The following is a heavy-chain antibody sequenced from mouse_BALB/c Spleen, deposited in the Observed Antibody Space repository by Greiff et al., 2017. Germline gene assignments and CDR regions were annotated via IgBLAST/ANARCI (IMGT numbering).Heavy chain of an antibody. J-gene: IGHJ2*01. V-gene: IGHV1-69*01. Sequence: QVQLKQPGAELVMPGASVKMSCKASGYTFTDYWMHWVKQRPGQGLEWIGAIDTSDSYTSYNQKFKGKATLTVDESSSTAYMQLSSLTSEDSAVYYCARLDGAFDYWGQGTTLTVSS. CDR3: ARLDGAFDY. D-gene: IGHD2-3*01. CDR1: GYTFTDYW. CDR2: IDTSDSYT.